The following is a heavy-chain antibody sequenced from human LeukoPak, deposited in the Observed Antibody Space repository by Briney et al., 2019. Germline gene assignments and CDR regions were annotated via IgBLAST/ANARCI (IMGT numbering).Heavy chain of an antibody. CDR2: INPNSGGT. Sequence: ASVTVSCKASGYTFTDYYMHWVRQAPGQGLEWMGWINPNSGGTNYAQRFQGRVTMTRDTSISTACMELSRLRSDDTAVYYCARNIPATSFLAYWGQGTPVTVSS. CDR1: GYTFTDYY. D-gene: IGHD2-2*01. CDR3: ARNIPATSFLAY. V-gene: IGHV1-2*02. J-gene: IGHJ4*02.